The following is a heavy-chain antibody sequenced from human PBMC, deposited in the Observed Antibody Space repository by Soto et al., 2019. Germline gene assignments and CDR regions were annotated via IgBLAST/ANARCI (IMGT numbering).Heavy chain of an antibody. D-gene: IGHD2-8*01. Sequence: HSGTLSLACTVSGGSISSYYWSGIRQPPGKGLEWIGYIYYSGSTNYNPSLKSRVTISVDTSKNQFSLKLSSVTAADTAMYYCARNGDCTRPGCIVGWFDPWGPGTLVTVSS. CDR3: ARNGDCTRPGCIVGWFDP. V-gene: IGHV4-59*01. CDR2: IYYSGST. J-gene: IGHJ5*02. CDR1: GGSISSYY.